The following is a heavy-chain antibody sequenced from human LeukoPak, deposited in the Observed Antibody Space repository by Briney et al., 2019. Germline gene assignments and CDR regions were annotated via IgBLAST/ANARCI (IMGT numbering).Heavy chain of an antibody. J-gene: IGHJ4*02. V-gene: IGHV1-46*01. D-gene: IGHD5-12*01. CDR3: ARGGDSGYDPFDY. CDR2: INPSGGST. Sequence: ASVKVSCKASGYTFTSYYMHWVRQAPGQGLEWMGIINPSGGSTSYAQKFQGRVTMTRDTSTTTVYMVLSSLRSDDTAVCYCARGGDSGYDPFDYWGQGTLVTVSS. CDR1: GYTFTSYY.